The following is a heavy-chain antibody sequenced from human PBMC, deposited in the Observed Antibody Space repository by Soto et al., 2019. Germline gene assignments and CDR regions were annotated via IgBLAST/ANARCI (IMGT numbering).Heavy chain of an antibody. CDR3: ARGPILYRNFDY. CDR1: GGSFSGYY. D-gene: IGHD2-8*01. J-gene: IGHJ4*02. Sequence: PSETLSLTCAVYGGSFSGYYWSWIRQPPGKGLEWIGEINHSGSTNYNPSLKSRVTISVDTSKNQFSLKLSSVTAADTAVYYCARGPILYRNFDYWGQGTLVTVSS. V-gene: IGHV4-34*01. CDR2: INHSGST.